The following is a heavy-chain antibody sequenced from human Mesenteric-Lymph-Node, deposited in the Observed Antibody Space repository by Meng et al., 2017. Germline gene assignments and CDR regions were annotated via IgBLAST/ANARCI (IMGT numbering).Heavy chain of an antibody. CDR2: IDKDGSEE. V-gene: IGHV3-7*01. J-gene: IGHJ6*02. CDR3: ATKADPRHGMAV. Sequence: GESLKISCVASGFSFSSYWMAWVRQAPGKGLQWVGNIDKDGSEENYVESVKGRFTTSRDNAKNSLYLQMNSLRAEDTAVYYCATKADPRHGMAVWGQGTTVTVSS. D-gene: IGHD6-13*01. CDR1: GFSFSSYW.